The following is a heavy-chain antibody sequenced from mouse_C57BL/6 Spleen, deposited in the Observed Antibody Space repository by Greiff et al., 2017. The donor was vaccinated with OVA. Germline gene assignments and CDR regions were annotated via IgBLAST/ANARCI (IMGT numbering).Heavy chain of an antibody. CDR1: GYTFTSYW. V-gene: IGHV1-64*01. CDR3: AKALYDGYYGDY. CDR2: IHPNSGST. J-gene: IGHJ2*01. D-gene: IGHD2-3*01. Sequence: VKLQQPGAELVKPGASVKLSCKASGYTFTSYWMHWVKQRPGQGLEWIGMIHPNSGSTNYNEKFKSKATLTVDKSSSTAYMQLSSLTSEDSAVYYCAKALYDGYYGDYWGQGTTLTVSS.